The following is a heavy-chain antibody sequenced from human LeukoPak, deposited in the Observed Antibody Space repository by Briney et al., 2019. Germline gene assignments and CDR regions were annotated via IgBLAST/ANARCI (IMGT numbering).Heavy chain of an antibody. CDR2: ISAYNGNT. D-gene: IGHD3-9*01. Sequence: ASVKVSCKASGYTFTSYGISWVRQAPGQGLEWMGWISAYNGNTNYAQKLQGRVTMTTDTSMSTAYMELRSLRSDDTAVYYCARSPYDILTGYGAFDIWGQGTMVTVSS. J-gene: IGHJ3*02. CDR1: GYTFTSYG. V-gene: IGHV1-18*01. CDR3: ARSPYDILTGYGAFDI.